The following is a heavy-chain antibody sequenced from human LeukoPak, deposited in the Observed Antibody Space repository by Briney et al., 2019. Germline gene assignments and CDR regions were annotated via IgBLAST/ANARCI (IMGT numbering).Heavy chain of an antibody. CDR2: INSGGSDS. Sequence: ASVKVSCKSSGYTFTNYYIHWVRQAPGQGLEGMGIINSGGSDSNYAQKFRGRFTMTRDTSTNTVYMELRSLTSDDTAVYYCAREVRSGVGATDYWGQGTLVTVSS. V-gene: IGHV1-46*01. D-gene: IGHD1-26*01. CDR1: GYTFTNYY. J-gene: IGHJ4*02. CDR3: AREVRSGVGATDY.